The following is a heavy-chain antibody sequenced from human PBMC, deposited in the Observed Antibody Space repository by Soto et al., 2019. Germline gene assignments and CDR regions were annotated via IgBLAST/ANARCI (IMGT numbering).Heavy chain of an antibody. CDR3: ARVNCSSTSCYHIDNWFDP. J-gene: IGHJ5*02. CDR1: GYTFTGYY. V-gene: IGHV1-18*04. CDR2: ISAYNGNT. Sequence: KVSCKASGYTFTGYYMHWVRQAPGQGLEWMGWISAYNGNTNYAQKLQGRVTMTTDTSTSTAYMELRSLRSDDTAVYYCARVNCSSTSCYHIDNWFDPWGQGTLVTVSS. D-gene: IGHD2-2*01.